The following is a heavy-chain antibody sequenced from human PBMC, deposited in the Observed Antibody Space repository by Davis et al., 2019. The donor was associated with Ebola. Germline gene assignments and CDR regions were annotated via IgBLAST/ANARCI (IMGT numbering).Heavy chain of an antibody. J-gene: IGHJ4*02. CDR2: IDSTGST. CDR1: GGSISSFY. Sequence: MPGGSLRLSCSVSGGSISSFYWSWIRQPPGKGLEWLGYIDSTGSTKDNPSLKSRLTISVDTSKNRISLTLRSVTAADTAIYYGARLGTSILVADPFDYWGQGTLVTVSS. V-gene: IGHV4-59*08. CDR3: ARLGTSILVADPFDY. D-gene: IGHD5-12*01.